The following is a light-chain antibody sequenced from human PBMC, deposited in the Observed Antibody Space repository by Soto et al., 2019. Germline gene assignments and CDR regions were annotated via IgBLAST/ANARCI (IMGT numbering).Light chain of an antibody. Sequence: DIQMTQSPSTLSASLGDRVTITCRASQSVSRGVAWYQQKPGQSPQLLIYDSSSLHDRVPSRFSGSGSGTHFTLTVSSLQADDFATYHCQQCNTPPNSFGQGTKLAIK. CDR3: QQCNTPPNS. V-gene: IGKV1-5*01. CDR1: QSVSRG. CDR2: DSS. J-gene: IGKJ2*01.